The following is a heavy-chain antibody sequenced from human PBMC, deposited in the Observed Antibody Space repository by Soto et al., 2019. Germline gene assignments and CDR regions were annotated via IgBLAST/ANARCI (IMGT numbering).Heavy chain of an antibody. Sequence: QAQVVQSGAEVRKPGSSVKLSCKASEGTFNSYAIAWVRQAPGQGLEWMGGIIPYYNTLNYAQKFQDRVTITADDSTNTVYMELSSLRSDDTAVYFCASGARRWYPYCFDSWAQGTLVTVSS. D-gene: IGHD6-13*01. CDR2: IIPYYNTL. V-gene: IGHV1-69*01. CDR3: ASGARRWYPYCFDS. J-gene: IGHJ4*02. CDR1: EGTFNSYA.